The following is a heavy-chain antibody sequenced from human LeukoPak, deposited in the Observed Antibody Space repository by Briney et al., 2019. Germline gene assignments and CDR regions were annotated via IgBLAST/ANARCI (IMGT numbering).Heavy chain of an antibody. J-gene: IGHJ3*02. CDR1: GGTFSSYA. V-gene: IGHV1-69*05. CDR3: ARERSKYCSSTSCYLPPDAFDI. Sequence: LVKVSCKASGGTFSSYAISWVRQAPGQGLEWMGGIIPIFGTANYAQKFQGRVTITTDESTSTAYMELSSLRSEDTAVYYCARERSKYCSSTSCYLPPDAFDIWGQGTMVTVSS. CDR2: IIPIFGTA. D-gene: IGHD2-2*01.